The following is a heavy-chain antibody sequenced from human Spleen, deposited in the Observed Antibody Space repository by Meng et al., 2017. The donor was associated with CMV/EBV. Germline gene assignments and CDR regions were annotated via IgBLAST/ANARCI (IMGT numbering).Heavy chain of an antibody. Sequence: GGSLRLSCADSGSIFSSYAMHWVRQAPGKGLEWVAVISYDARNEYYGDSVKGRFTISRDNSENTLYLQMNSLRAEDTAVYFCARGGSWEMAAIHYWGQGSLVTVSS. CDR1: GSIFSSYA. CDR3: ARGGSWEMAAIHY. CDR2: ISYDARNE. D-gene: IGHD5-24*01. V-gene: IGHV3-30*03. J-gene: IGHJ4*02.